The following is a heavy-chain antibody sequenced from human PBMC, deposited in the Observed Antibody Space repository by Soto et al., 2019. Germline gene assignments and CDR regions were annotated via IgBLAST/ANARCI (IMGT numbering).Heavy chain of an antibody. J-gene: IGHJ6*02. CDR3: AKDISTDNYDTYTWLFSEHYYGMDV. Sequence: QVQLVESGGGVVQPGRSLRLSCAASGFTFRSYAMHWVRQAPGKGLEWVAVISYDGSNQYYADSVKGQFTISRDNSKKTLYMQMNSLIAEDRAVYYCAKDISTDNYDTYTWLFSEHYYGMDVWGHGATVTVSS. CDR1: GFTFRSYA. CDR2: ISYDGSNQ. V-gene: IGHV3-30*04. D-gene: IGHD3-16*01.